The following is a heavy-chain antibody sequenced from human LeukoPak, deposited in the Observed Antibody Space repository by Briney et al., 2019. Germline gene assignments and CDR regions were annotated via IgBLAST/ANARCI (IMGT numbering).Heavy chain of an antibody. J-gene: IGHJ4*02. D-gene: IGHD4/OR15-4a*01. CDR3: ARLWWIGEDDY. V-gene: IGHV3-53*01. CDR1: GFTVSSNF. CDR2: IYSDGET. Sequence: GGSLRLSCAASGFTVSSNFMSWGCPGPGKGVEWGSVIYSDGETYYADCVKGRFTLSRGKTKNIVYLQMNSLRAEDTAVYYCARLWWIGEDDYWGQGSLVAVSS.